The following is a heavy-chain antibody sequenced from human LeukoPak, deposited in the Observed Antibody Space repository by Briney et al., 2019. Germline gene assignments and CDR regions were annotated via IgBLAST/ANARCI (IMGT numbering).Heavy chain of an antibody. Sequence: SETLSLTCTVSGGSISSGGYYWSWIRQHPGKGLEWIGYIYYNGSTYYNPSLKSRVTISVDTSKNQFSLKLSSATAADTAVYYCARVSGGGNFLDYWGQGTLVTVSS. V-gene: IGHV4-31*03. CDR1: GGSISSGGYY. J-gene: IGHJ4*02. CDR3: ARVSGGGNFLDY. CDR2: IYYNGST. D-gene: IGHD2-15*01.